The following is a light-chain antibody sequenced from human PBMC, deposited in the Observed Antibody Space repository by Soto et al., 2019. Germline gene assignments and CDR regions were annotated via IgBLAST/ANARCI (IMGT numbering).Light chain of an antibody. CDR1: QTVSKNY. Sequence: EIVLTQSPGTLSLSPGERATLSCRASQTVSKNYLAWFQQNSGQAPRLLISGAFNRATGIPDRFSGSGTGTDFTLIISRLEPEDFTMYYCQQYVSAPLTFGGGTKVDIK. J-gene: IGKJ4*01. CDR3: QQYVSAPLT. CDR2: GAF. V-gene: IGKV3-20*01.